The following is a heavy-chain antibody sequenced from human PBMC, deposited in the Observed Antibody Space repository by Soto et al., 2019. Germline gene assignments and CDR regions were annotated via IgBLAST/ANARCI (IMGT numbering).Heavy chain of an antibody. CDR2: IWYDGSKQ. J-gene: IGHJ4*02. CDR3: ARGGNNGWSLDY. D-gene: IGHD6-19*01. Sequence: QVQLVESGGGVVQPGRSLRLSCAASGFTFSTYAMHWVRQAPDTGREWVAIIWYDGSKQYYADSVEGRFTISRDNSKNTLSLQLNSLRAEDTAVYYCARGGNNGWSLDYWGQGTLVTVSS. CDR1: GFTFSTYA. V-gene: IGHV3-33*01.